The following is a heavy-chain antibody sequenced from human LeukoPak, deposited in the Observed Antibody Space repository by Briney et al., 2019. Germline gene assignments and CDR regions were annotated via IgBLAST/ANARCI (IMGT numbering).Heavy chain of an antibody. Sequence: PSETLSLTCTGSGGSISSSSYYWGWIRQPPGKGMEWIGSIYYSGSTYYNPSLKSRVTISVDTSKNQFSLKLSSVTAADTAVYYCPRVVSSGWYSYWGQGTLVTVSS. D-gene: IGHD6-19*01. CDR1: GGSISSSSYY. CDR2: IYYSGST. V-gene: IGHV4-39*07. CDR3: PRVVSSGWYSY. J-gene: IGHJ4*02.